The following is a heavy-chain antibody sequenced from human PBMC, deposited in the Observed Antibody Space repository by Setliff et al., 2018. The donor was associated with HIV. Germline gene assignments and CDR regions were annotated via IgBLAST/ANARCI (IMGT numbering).Heavy chain of an antibody. CDR3: ARPALGIGGGSKFDS. V-gene: IGHV4-39*01. CDR1: GGSMRSTSYY. J-gene: IGHJ4*02. Sequence: SETLSLTCTVSGGSMRSTSYYWGWVRQPPGKGLEWIGNIHFSGTTYYNPSLKSRVTISVDPSQNQFSLRLISVTAADAAMYYCARPALGIGGGSKFDSWGQGTLVTVSS. D-gene: IGHD3-3*01. CDR2: IHFSGTT.